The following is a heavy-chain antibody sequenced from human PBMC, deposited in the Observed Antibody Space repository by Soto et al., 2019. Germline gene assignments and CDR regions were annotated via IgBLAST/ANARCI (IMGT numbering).Heavy chain of an antibody. CDR1: GYTFTSYG. CDR2: ISAYNGNT. V-gene: IGHV1-18*01. CDR3: ARVSSVSLDYDFWSGYYYWFDP. D-gene: IGHD3-3*01. J-gene: IGHJ5*02. Sequence: ASVKVSCKASGYTFTSYGISWVRQAPGQGLEWMGWISAYNGNTNYAQKLQGRDTMTTDTSTSTAYMELRSLRSDDTAVYYCARVSSVSLDYDFWSGYYYWFDPWGQGTLVTVSS.